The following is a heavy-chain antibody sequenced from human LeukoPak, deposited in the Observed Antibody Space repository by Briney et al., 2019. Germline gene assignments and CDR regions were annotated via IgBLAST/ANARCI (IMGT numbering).Heavy chain of an antibody. CDR2: IGASGAT. J-gene: IGHJ3*01. D-gene: IGHD3-22*01. CDR1: GFTFRIYA. Sequence: GGSLRLSCAASGFTFRIYAMTWVRQAPGKGPQWVSAIGASGATFYADSVKGRFTISRDNSRNTLYLQMNRLRTEDTALYYCAKNYHDNTAYFSWAFDVWGQGTMVTLSS. V-gene: IGHV3-23*01. CDR3: AKNYHDNTAYFSWAFDV.